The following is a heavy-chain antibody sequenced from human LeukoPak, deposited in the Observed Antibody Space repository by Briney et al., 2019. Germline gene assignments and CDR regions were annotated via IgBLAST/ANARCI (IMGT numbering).Heavy chain of an antibody. CDR1: GGSFSGYY. V-gene: IGHV4-34*01. CDR2: INHSGST. CDR3: ARGSPSRGYSYGLGY. D-gene: IGHD5-18*01. Sequence: SETLSLTCAVYGGSFSGYYWSWIRQPPGKGLEWIGEINHSGSTNYNPSLKSRVTISVDTSKSQFSLKLSSVTAADTAVYYCARGSPSRGYSYGLGYWGQGTLVTVSS. J-gene: IGHJ4*02.